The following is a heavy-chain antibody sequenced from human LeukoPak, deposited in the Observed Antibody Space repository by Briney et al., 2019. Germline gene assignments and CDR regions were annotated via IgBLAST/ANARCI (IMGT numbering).Heavy chain of an antibody. J-gene: IGHJ4*02. CDR3: ARVAMVRGVFRLDY. CDR2: INPNSGGT. Sequence: ASVKVSCKASGYTFTGYYMHWVRQAPGQGLEWMGRINPNSGGTNYAQKFQGRVTMTRDTSISTAYMELSRLRSDDTAVYYCARVAMVRGVFRLDYWGQGTLVTVSS. D-gene: IGHD3-10*01. CDR1: GYTFTGYY. V-gene: IGHV1-2*06.